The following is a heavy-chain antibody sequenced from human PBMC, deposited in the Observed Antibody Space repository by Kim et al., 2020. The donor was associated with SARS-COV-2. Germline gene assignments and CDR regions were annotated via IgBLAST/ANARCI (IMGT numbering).Heavy chain of an antibody. Sequence: QQFRGRDSITRDTSASTAFMELSSLTSEDTAIYYCARDGTTRNGGYYFDYWGQGALVTVSS. D-gene: IGHD1-1*01. J-gene: IGHJ4*01. V-gene: IGHV1-3*01. CDR3: ARDGTTRNGGYYFDY.